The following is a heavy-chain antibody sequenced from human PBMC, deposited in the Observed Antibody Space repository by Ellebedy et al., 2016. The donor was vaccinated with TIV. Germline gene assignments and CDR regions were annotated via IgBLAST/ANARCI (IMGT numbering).Heavy chain of an antibody. J-gene: IGHJ4*02. CDR3: AREGNHKPFDY. D-gene: IGHD3-10*01. V-gene: IGHV3-7*01. CDR2: IADDGREE. CDR1: GFMFWRRW. Sequence: GESLKISCAASGFMFWRRWMSWVRQAPGKGLEWVANIADDGREENYVDSVWGRFTISRENSKRSLYLQMNNLRVEDTGVYYCAREGNHKPFDYWGQGTLVTVSS.